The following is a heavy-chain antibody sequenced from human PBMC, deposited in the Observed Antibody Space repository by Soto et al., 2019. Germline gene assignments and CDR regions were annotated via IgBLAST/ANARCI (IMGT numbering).Heavy chain of an antibody. J-gene: IGHJ6*02. V-gene: IGHV4-34*01. CDR2: INHSGST. D-gene: IGHD6-13*01. CDR1: GGSFSGYY. Sequence: NLPETLSLTCAVYGGSFSGYYGSWIRQQPGKGLEWIGEINHSGSTNYNPSLKSRVTISVDTSKNQFSLKLSSVTAADTAVYYCARGQRLAAAGFDYYYYGMDVWGQGTTVTVSS. CDR3: ARGQRLAAAGFDYYYYGMDV.